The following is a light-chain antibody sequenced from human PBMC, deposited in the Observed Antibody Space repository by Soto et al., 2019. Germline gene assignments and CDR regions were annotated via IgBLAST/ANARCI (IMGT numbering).Light chain of an antibody. CDR3: QQYDRFPYT. CDR2: KAS. V-gene: IGKV1-5*03. CDR1: QSLSYW. Sequence: DIQMTQSPSTLSASVGDTVTITCRASQSLSYWLAWYQQKPGQAPKLLIHKASTLESGVPSRFSGRGSGTEVTLTISSLQPDDFATFYCQQYDRFPYTFGQGTKLEIK. J-gene: IGKJ2*01.